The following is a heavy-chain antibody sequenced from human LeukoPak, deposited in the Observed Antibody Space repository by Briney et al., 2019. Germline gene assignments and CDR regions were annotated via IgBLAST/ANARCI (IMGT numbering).Heavy chain of an antibody. D-gene: IGHD6-13*01. V-gene: IGHV4-4*02. J-gene: IGHJ4*02. CDR3: ARRAGSLPHLDF. Sequence: SETLSLTCGVSGGSVINTNWWTWVRQPPGKGLEWIGEVHLDGRTNYNPSLESRLTMSVDVSENQVSLKLTSVTAADTAVYYCARRAGSLPHLDFWGQGTLVTVSS. CDR2: VHLDGRT. CDR1: GGSVINTNW.